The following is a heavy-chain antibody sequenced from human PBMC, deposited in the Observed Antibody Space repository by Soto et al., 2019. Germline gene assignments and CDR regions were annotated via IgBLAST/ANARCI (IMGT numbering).Heavy chain of an antibody. CDR2: ISAYNGNT. D-gene: IGHD6-13*01. CDR1: GYTFTSYG. J-gene: IGHJ1*01. CDR3: AREPYSSSWYTGEYFQH. V-gene: IGHV1-18*01. Sequence: ASVKVSCKASGYTFTSYGISWVRQAPGQGLEWMGWISAYNGNTNYAQKLQGRVTMTTDTSTSTAYMELRSLRSDDTAVYYCAREPYSSSWYTGEYFQHWGQGTLVTVS.